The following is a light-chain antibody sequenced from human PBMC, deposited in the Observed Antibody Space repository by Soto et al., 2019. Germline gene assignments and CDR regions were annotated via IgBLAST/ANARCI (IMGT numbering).Light chain of an antibody. J-gene: IGLJ2*01. V-gene: IGLV2-14*01. CDR3: SSYTSSSTLGV. CDR2: EVS. CDR1: SSDVGGYNY. Sequence: QAALTQPASVSGSPGQSITISCNGTSSDVGGYNYVSWYQQHPGKAPKLMIYEVSNRPSGVSNRFSGSKSGNTASLTISGLQAEDEADYYRSSYTSSSTLGVFGGGTKLTVL.